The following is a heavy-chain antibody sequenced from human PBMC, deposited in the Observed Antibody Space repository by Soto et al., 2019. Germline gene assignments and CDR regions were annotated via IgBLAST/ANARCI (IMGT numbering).Heavy chain of an antibody. CDR1: GFTFSSYS. V-gene: IGHV3-21*05. CDR2: ISSSSSDI. J-gene: IGHJ4*02. Sequence: GGSLRLSCAASGFTFSSYSMNWVRQAPGKGLEWVSYISSSSSDIYYADSVKGRFTISRDNAKNSLYLQMNSLRAEDTAVYYCARSMRGSSWPFDYWGQGTLVTVSS. D-gene: IGHD6-13*01. CDR3: ARSMRGSSWPFDY.